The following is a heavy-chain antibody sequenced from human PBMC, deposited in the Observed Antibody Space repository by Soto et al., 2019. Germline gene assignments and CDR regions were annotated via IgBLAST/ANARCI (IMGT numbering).Heavy chain of an antibody. CDR2: IYYSGST. Sequence: SETLSLTCTVSGGSISSYYWSWIRQPPGKGLEWIGYIYYSGSTNYNPSLKSRVTISVDTSKNQFSLKLSSVTAADTAVYYCARSTVTTVDYWGQGTLVTVSS. V-gene: IGHV4-59*01. CDR3: ARSTVTTVDY. D-gene: IGHD4-17*01. CDR1: GGSISSYY. J-gene: IGHJ4*02.